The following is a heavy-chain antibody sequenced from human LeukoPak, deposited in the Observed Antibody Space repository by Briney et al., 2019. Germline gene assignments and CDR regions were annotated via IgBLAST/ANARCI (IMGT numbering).Heavy chain of an antibody. Sequence: PSETLSLTCAVYGGSFSGYYWSWIRQPPRKGLEWIGEINHSGSTNYNPSLKSRVTISVDTSKNQFSLKLSSVTAADTAVYYCARGRMAARYYYYYMDVWGKGTTVTVSS. CDR2: INHSGST. CDR1: GGSFSGYY. D-gene: IGHD6-6*01. CDR3: ARGRMAARYYYYYMDV. J-gene: IGHJ6*03. V-gene: IGHV4-34*01.